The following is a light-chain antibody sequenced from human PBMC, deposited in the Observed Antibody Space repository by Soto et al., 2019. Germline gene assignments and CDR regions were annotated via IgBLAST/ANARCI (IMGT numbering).Light chain of an antibody. Sequence: DIQMTQSPSSLSASVGDRVTITCRASQGISNYMALYQQKPGKAPKLLIYAASTLQSGVPSRFSGSGSGSDLTLTISGLQAEDVATYYWYKNNSVPLFGPGTKVDIK. CDR2: AAS. V-gene: IGKV1-27*01. CDR3: YKNNSVPL. J-gene: IGKJ3*01. CDR1: QGISNY.